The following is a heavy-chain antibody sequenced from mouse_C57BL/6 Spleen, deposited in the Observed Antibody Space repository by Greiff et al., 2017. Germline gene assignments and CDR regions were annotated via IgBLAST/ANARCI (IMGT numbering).Heavy chain of an antibody. CDR3: AREVIYYDFMDY. Sequence: QVQLQQPGTELVKPGASVKLSCKASGYTFTSYWMHWVKQRPGQGLEWIGNINPSNGGTNYNEKFKSKATLTEDKSSSTAYMQLSSLTSEDAAVYYCAREVIYYDFMDYWGQGTSVTVSS. V-gene: IGHV1-53*01. CDR1: GYTFTSYW. J-gene: IGHJ4*01. D-gene: IGHD2-4*01. CDR2: INPSNGGT.